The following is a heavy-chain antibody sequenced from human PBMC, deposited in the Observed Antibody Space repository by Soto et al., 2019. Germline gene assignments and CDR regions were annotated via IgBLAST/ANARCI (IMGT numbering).Heavy chain of an antibody. J-gene: IGHJ4*02. V-gene: IGHV3-66*01. D-gene: IGHD5-12*01. CDR1: GFTVSSNY. Sequence: EVQLVESGGGLVQPGGSLRLSCAASGFTVSSNYMSWVRQAPGKGLEWVSVIYSGGSTYYADSVKGRFTISRDNSKNTLYLQMNSLRAEDTAVYYCARVSSDPSGYVGIDYWGQGTLVTVSS. CDR3: ARVSSDPSGYVGIDY. CDR2: IYSGGST.